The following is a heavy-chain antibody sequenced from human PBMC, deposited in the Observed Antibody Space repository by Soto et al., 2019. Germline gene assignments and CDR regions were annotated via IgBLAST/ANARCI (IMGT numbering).Heavy chain of an antibody. CDR1: GGSINNGGYY. J-gene: IGHJ6*02. CDR3: ARDLRAGSYGMDV. CDR2: IFYSGST. D-gene: IGHD3-10*01. V-gene: IGHV4-31*03. Sequence: QVQLQESGPGLVKPSQTLSLTCTVSGGSINNGGYYWSWIRQHPGKGLEWIGYIFYSGSTYYNPSLKSRXTIXVETSKNQFSLKLSSVTAADTAVYYCARDLRAGSYGMDVWGQGTTVTVSS.